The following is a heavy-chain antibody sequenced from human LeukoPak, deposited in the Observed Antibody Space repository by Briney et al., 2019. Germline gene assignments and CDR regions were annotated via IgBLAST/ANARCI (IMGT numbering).Heavy chain of an antibody. D-gene: IGHD1-26*01. J-gene: IGHJ4*02. Sequence: SGPTLVKPTQTLTLTCSFSGFSLSASGVAVGWIRQPPGKALDWLGFTYWDGDKRYSPSLKSRLTITKDTFKKEVVLTLTNMDPVDTATYYCVRAWGSGNLGDWGQGALVNGFS. V-gene: IGHV2-5*02. CDR3: VRAWGSGNLGD. CDR2: TYWDGDK. CDR1: GFSLSASGVA.